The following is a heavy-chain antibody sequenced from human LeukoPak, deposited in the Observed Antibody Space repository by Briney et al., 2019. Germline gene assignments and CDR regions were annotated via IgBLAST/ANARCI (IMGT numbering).Heavy chain of an antibody. CDR1: GFTFSSYA. J-gene: IGHJ4*02. CDR3: ARVTSEGYFVY. CDR2: ISGIGSST. Sequence: GGSLRLSCAASGFTFSSYAMIWVRQAPGKGLEWVSTISGIGSSTFYADFVKGRFTIARDNSKNTLYLQMNSLRAEDTAVYYCARVTSEGYFVYWGQGTLVTVSS. V-gene: IGHV3-23*01.